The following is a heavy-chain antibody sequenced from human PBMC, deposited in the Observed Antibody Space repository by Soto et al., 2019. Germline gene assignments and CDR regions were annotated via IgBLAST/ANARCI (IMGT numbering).Heavy chain of an antibody. V-gene: IGHV4-59*12. J-gene: IGHJ5*02. D-gene: IGHD2-15*01. Sequence: PSETLSLTCTVSGGSISSYYWSWIRQPPGKGLEWIGYIYYSGSTNYNPSLKSRVTISVDTSKNQFSLKLSSVTAADTAVYYCARGGGYCSGGSCSEIWFDPWGQGTLVTVSS. CDR1: GGSISSYY. CDR2: IYYSGST. CDR3: ARGGGYCSGGSCSEIWFDP.